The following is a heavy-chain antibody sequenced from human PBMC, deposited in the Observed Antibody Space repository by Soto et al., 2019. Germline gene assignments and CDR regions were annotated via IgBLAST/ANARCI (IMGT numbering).Heavy chain of an antibody. CDR2: ISAYNGNT. V-gene: IGHV1-18*01. Sequence: ASVKVSCKASGYTFTSYGISWVRQAPGQGLEWMGWISAYNGNTNYAQKLQGRVTMTTDTSTSTAYMELRSLRSDDTAVYYCARDDVTMVRGVPDYYYYGMDVWGQGTTVTVSS. CDR1: GYTFTSYG. D-gene: IGHD3-10*01. J-gene: IGHJ6*02. CDR3: ARDDVTMVRGVPDYYYYGMDV.